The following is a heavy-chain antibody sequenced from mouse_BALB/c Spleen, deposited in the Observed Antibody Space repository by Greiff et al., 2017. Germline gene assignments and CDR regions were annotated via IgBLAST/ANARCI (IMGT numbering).Heavy chain of an antibody. J-gene: IGHJ2*01. CDR2: INPSSGYT. D-gene: IGHD3-1*01. V-gene: IGHV1-4*02. CDR3: ARWGDRGY. Sequence: VQLQQSAAELARPGASVKMSCKASGYTFTSYTMHWVKQRPGQGLEWIGYINPSSGYTEYNQKFKDKTTLTADKSSSTAYMQLSSLTSEDSAVYYCARWGDRGYWGQGTTLTVSS. CDR1: GYTFTSYT.